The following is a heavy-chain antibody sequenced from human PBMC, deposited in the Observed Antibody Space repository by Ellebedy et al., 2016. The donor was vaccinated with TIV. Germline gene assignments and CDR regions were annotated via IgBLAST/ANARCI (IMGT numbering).Heavy chain of an antibody. J-gene: IGHJ6*02. V-gene: IGHV1-69*13. CDR2: IIPIFGTA. Sequence: AASVKVSCKASGGTFSSYAISWVRQAPGQGLEWMGGIIPIFGTANYAQKFQGRVTITADESTSTAYMELSSLRSEDTAVYYCARDGGRGWFVPGDSYYYGMDVWGQGTTVTVSS. D-gene: IGHD3-10*01. CDR3: ARDGGRGWFVPGDSYYYGMDV. CDR1: GGTFSSYA.